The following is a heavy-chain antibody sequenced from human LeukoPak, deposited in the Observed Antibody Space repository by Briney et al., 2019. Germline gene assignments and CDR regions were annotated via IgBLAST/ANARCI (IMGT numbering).Heavy chain of an antibody. V-gene: IGHV3-48*01. CDR3: ARDRGDSSGYSPEYFDY. J-gene: IGHJ4*02. CDR1: GFTFSSYS. Sequence: GGSLRLSCAASGFTFSSYSMNWVRQAPGKGLEWVSCISSSSSTIYYADSVKGRFTISRDNAKNSLYLQMNSLRAEDTAVYYCARDRGDSSGYSPEYFDYWGQGTLVTVSS. D-gene: IGHD3-22*01. CDR2: ISSSSSTI.